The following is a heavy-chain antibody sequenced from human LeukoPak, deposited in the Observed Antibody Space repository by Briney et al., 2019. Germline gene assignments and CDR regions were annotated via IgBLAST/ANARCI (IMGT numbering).Heavy chain of an antibody. D-gene: IGHD6-19*01. CDR2: MNPNSGNT. J-gene: IGHJ6*03. CDR1: GYTFTSYD. CDR3: ARAQAGGSSGWYFYFHYYMDV. Sequence: ASVKVSCKASGYTFTSYDINWVRQATGQGLEWMGWMNPNSGNTGYAQKFQGRVTMTRNTSISTAYMELSSLRSEDTAVYYCARAQAGGSSGWYFYFHYYMDVWGKGTTVTISS. V-gene: IGHV1-8*01.